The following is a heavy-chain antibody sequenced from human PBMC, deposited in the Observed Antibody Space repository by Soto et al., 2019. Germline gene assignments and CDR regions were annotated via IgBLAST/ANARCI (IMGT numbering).Heavy chain of an antibody. J-gene: IGHJ3*02. CDR3: ASSGYCTNGVCYSVYAFDI. V-gene: IGHV4-59*01. CDR2: IYYSGST. CDR1: GCSITRYY. Sequence: SETLSHTNTVSGCSITRYYWSWIRQPPGQRLEWIGYIYYSGSTNYNPSLKSRVTISVDTSKNQFSLKLSSVTAADTAVYYCASSGYCTNGVCYSVYAFDIWGQGTLVS. D-gene: IGHD2-8*01.